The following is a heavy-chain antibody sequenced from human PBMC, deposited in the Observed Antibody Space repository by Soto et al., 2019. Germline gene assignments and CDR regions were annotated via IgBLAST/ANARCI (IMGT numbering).Heavy chain of an antibody. CDR3: ARVHKNWFDS. CDR1: GYNFSAFW. V-gene: IGHV5-10-1*01. J-gene: IGHJ5*01. Sequence: ESLKISGKGSGYNFSAFWCPWVRQMPGKGLEWLGKIDPSDSYTNYSPSFEGHVTISTDNSITTAYLQWSSLRASDTALYFCARVHKNWFDSWAQGTMVTVSS. CDR2: IDPSDSYT.